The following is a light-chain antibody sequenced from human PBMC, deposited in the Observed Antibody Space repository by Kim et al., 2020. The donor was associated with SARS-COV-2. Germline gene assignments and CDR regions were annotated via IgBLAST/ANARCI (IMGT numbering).Light chain of an antibody. V-gene: IGKV3-11*01. J-gene: IGKJ1*01. Sequence: EIVLTQSPATLSLSPGERATLSCRASQYLTNYLAWYQQKPGQAPRLLIYDAFNRATGIPARFSGSGSGTDFTLTISSLESEDFAVYYCQQRGSWPLTFGQGTKVDIK. CDR2: DAF. CDR1: QYLTNY. CDR3: QQRGSWPLT.